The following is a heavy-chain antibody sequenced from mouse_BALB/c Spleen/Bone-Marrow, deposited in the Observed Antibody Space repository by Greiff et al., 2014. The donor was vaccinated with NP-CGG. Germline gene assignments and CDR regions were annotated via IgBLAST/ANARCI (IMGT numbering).Heavy chain of an antibody. CDR2: ISCYNGAT. Sequence: LVKTGASVKISCKASGYSFTGYYMHWVKQSHGKSLEWIGYISCYNGATSYNQKFRGKATFTVDTSSSTAYMQFNGCTPEDSAVYYCSRARDGGTRKPAWFAYWGQGTLVTVSA. CDR3: SRARDGGTRKPAWFAY. CDR1: GYSFTGYY. V-gene: IGHV1S34*01. D-gene: IGHD2-14*01. J-gene: IGHJ3*01.